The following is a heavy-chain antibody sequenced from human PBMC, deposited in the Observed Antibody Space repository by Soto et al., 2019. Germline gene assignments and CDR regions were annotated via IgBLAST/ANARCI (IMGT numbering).Heavy chain of an antibody. V-gene: IGHV3-30*18. D-gene: IGHD2-21*01. J-gene: IGHJ4*02. CDR3: AKDVGGDGFDDY. Sequence: QVQLVESGGGVVQPGRSLRLSCAASGFTFSSYGMHWVRQAPGKGLEWVAVISYDGSNKYYADSVKGRFTISRDNSKNPLYLQMNSLRAEDTAVYYCAKDVGGDGFDDYWGQGTLVTVSS. CDR1: GFTFSSYG. CDR2: ISYDGSNK.